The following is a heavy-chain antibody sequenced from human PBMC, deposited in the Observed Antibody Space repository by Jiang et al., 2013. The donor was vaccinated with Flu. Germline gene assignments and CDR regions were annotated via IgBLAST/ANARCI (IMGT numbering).Heavy chain of an antibody. CDR1: GYSFTDNW. CDR3: ARPPAYDRSGFSSDWYFKD. D-gene: IGHD3-22*01. CDR2: ISPGDSDT. V-gene: IGHV5-51*01. Sequence: GAEVKKPGESLRISCQGSGYSFTDNWIAWVRQMPGEGLEWMGIISPGDSDTRYNPSFQGQVSISADKSTSTAYLHWSSLKASDTGIYYCARPPAYDRSGFSSDWYFKDWGQGTLVTVSS. J-gene: IGHJ1*01.